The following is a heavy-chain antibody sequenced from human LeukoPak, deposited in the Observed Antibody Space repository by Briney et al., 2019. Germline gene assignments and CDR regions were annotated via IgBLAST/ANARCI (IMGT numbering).Heavy chain of an antibody. CDR1: GYTFTGYY. J-gene: IGHJ3*02. D-gene: IGHD6-13*01. CDR3: ASHLYSSSWSDAFDI. V-gene: IGHV1-2*06. CDR2: INPNSGGT. Sequence: ASVKVSCKASGYTFTGYYMHWVRQASGQGLEWMGRINPNSGGTNYAQKFQGRVTMTRDTSISTAYMELSRLRSDDTAVYYCASHLYSSSWSDAFDIWGQGTMVTVS.